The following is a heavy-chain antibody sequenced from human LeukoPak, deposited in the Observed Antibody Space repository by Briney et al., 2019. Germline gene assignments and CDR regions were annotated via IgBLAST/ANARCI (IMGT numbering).Heavy chain of an antibody. Sequence: SETLSLTCTVSGDSLYYWGWIRQPPGKGLEWIGSIYYSGSTYYNPSLKSRVTISVDTSKNQFSLKLSSVTAADTAVYYCARLETEYCSSTSCYNDAFDIWGQGTMVTVSS. J-gene: IGHJ3*02. CDR2: IYYSGST. V-gene: IGHV4-39*01. CDR1: GDSLYY. D-gene: IGHD2-2*02. CDR3: ARLETEYCSSTSCYNDAFDI.